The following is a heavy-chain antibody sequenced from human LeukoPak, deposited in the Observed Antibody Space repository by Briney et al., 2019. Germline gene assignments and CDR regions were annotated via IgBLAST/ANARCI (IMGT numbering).Heavy chain of an antibody. J-gene: IGHJ4*02. V-gene: IGHV3-30*02. CDR2: IQYDESTK. D-gene: IGHD6-13*01. Sequence: GGSLRLSCAASGFTFSSYEMNWVRQAPGKGLEWVAFIQYDESTKYYADSLKGRFTISRDNSKNTLYLQMNSLRPEDTAVYYCARDSIRQQLYYFDYWGQGTLVTVSS. CDR3: ARDSIRQQLYYFDY. CDR1: GFTFSSYE.